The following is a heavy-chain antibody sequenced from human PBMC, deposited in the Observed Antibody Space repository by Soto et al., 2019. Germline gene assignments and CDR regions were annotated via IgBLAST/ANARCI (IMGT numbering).Heavy chain of an antibody. J-gene: IGHJ4*02. D-gene: IGHD1-20*01. CDR3: ARDKITGLFDY. Sequence: QVQLQQLGAGLLKPSETLSLTCAVYGGSFSGYYWTWIRQPPGTGLEGIGEINHSGSTNYNPSLKSRVTISVDTSKNQFSLKLTSVTAAATAVYYCARDKITGLFDYWGQGTLVTVSS. CDR2: INHSGST. CDR1: GGSFSGYY. V-gene: IGHV4-34*01.